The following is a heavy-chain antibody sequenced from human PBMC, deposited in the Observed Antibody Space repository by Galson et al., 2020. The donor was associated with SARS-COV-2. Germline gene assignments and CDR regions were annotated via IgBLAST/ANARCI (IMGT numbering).Heavy chain of an antibody. V-gene: IGHV4-39*01. Sequence: SETLSLTCTVSGASITSTSYYWGWIRQPPGKGLENIGSIYYTGDTYYSPTLKSRVTISVDTSKNQFSLNLGSVTAADTAVYSGARLLTDWGIPHCGKVWFDPWGQGTLVPVSS. CDR3: ARLLTDWGIPHCGKVWFDP. D-gene: IGHD2-21*01. CDR2: IYYTGDT. CDR1: GASITSTSYY. J-gene: IGHJ5*02.